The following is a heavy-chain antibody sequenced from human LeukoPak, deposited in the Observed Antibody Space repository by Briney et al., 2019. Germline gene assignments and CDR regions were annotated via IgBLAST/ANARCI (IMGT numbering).Heavy chain of an antibody. CDR1: GYTLSDLA. V-gene: IGHV1-24*01. Sequence: ASVKVSCKVSGYTLSDLAMHWVRQAPGKGLEWMAGLDPEDGEAIYAQPLQGRVTMTEDTSSDTAYMVLSSLRSEDTAVYYCATRNFGDYGAFDIWGQGTMVTVSS. CDR2: LDPEDGEA. J-gene: IGHJ3*02. CDR3: ATRNFGDYGAFDI. D-gene: IGHD4-17*01.